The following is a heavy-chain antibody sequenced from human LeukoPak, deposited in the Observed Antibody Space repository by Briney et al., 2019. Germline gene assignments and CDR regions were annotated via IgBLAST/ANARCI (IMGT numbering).Heavy chain of an antibody. J-gene: IGHJ5*02. CDR3: ARGEYSSSSVWFDP. V-gene: IGHV4-34*01. CDR1: GGSFSGYN. CDR2: IDHSGST. D-gene: IGHD6-6*01. Sequence: SETLSLTCAVYGGSFSGYNWSWIRQPPGKGLEWIGEIDHSGSTNYNPSLKSRVTISVDTSKNQFSLKLSSVTAADTAVYYCARGEYSSSSVWFDPWGQGTLVTVSS.